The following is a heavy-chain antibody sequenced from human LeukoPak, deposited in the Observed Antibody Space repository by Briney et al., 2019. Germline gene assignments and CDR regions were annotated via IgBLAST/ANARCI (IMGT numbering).Heavy chain of an antibody. CDR2: ISYDGSNK. V-gene: IGHV3-30-3*02. Sequence: GGSLRLSCAASGFTFSSYAMHWVRQAPGKGLEWVAVISYDGSNKYYADSVKGRFTISRDNSKNTLYLQMNSLRAEDTAVYYCAKNSYDSSGYYYAIYYYFDYWGQGTLVTVSS. CDR3: AKNSYDSSGYYYAIYYYFDY. CDR1: GFTFSSYA. D-gene: IGHD3-22*01. J-gene: IGHJ4*02.